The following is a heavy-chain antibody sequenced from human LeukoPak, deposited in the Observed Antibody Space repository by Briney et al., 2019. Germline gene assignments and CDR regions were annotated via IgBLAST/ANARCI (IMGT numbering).Heavy chain of an antibody. V-gene: IGHV1-69*06. CDR3: ARSQPLAYFDL. CDR2: IIPIFGTA. J-gene: IGHJ2*01. CDR1: GGSFNSYA. Sequence: SVKVSCKASGGSFNSYAISWVRQAPGQGLEWMGGIIPIFGTANYAQKFQGRVTITADKSTNTAYIELSSLRSEDTAVYYCARSQPLAYFDLWGRGTLVTVSS.